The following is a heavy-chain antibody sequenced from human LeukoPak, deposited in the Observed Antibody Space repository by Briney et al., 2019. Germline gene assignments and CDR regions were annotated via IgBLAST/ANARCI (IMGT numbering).Heavy chain of an antibody. CDR1: GFTVSSNY. D-gene: IGHD5-24*01. CDR3: AKDLDERQDGGRLSSDL. J-gene: IGHJ5*02. CDR2: ISGSGGST. Sequence: GGSLRLSCAASGFTVSSNYMSWVRQAPGKGLEWVSAISGSGGSTYYADSVKGRFTISRDNSKNTLYLQMNSLRAEDTAVYYCAKDLDERQDGGRLSSDLWGQGTLVTVSS. V-gene: IGHV3-23*01.